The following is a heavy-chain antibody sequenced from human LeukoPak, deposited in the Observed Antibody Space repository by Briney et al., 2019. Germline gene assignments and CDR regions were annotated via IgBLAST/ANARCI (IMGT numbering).Heavy chain of an antibody. Sequence: ASVKVSCKASGYTSTIYGISWVRQAPGQGLEWMGWISAYSGNTNYAQNLQGRVTMTTDTSTSTAYMELRSLRSDDTAVYYCARDPDDYDFWSGPFDYWGRGTLVTVSS. J-gene: IGHJ4*02. CDR3: ARDPDDYDFWSGPFDY. CDR2: ISAYSGNT. D-gene: IGHD3-3*01. V-gene: IGHV1-18*01. CDR1: GYTSTIYG.